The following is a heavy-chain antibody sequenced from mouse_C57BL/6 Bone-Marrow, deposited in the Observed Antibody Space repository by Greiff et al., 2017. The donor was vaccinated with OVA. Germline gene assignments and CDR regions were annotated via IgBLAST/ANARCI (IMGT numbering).Heavy chain of an antibody. CDR3: AVRSNWDYAMDY. J-gene: IGHJ4*01. Sequence: VQLQQPGAELVRPGSSVKLSCKASGYTFTSYWMHWVKQRPIQGLEWIGNIDPSDSETHYNQKFKDKATLTVDKSSSTAYMQLSSLTSEDSAVYYCAVRSNWDYAMDYWGQGTSVTVSS. V-gene: IGHV1-52*01. D-gene: IGHD4-1*01. CDR2: IDPSDSET. CDR1: GYTFTSYW.